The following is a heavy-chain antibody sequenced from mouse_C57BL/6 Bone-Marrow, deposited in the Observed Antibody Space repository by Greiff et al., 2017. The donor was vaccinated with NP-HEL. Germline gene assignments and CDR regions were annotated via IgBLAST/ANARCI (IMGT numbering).Heavy chain of an antibody. J-gene: IGHJ3*01. CDR2: IDPSDSYT. D-gene: IGHD2-2*01. Sequence: QVQLQQPGAELVMPGASVKLSCKASGYTFTSYWMHWVKQRPGQGLEWIGEIDPSDSYTNYNGKFKGKATLTADKSSSTAYMQLSSLTSEDSAVYFCARNGYDSFAYWGQGTLVTVSA. CDR1: GYTFTSYW. CDR3: ARNGYDSFAY. V-gene: IGHV1-69*01.